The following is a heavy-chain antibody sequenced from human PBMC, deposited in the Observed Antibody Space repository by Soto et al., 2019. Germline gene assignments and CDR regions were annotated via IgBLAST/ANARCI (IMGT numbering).Heavy chain of an antibody. V-gene: IGHV4-59*11. CDR3: ARARSIAARRGASFDY. D-gene: IGHD6-6*01. Sequence: KLSETLSLTCTVSGGSISSHYWSWIRQPPGKGLEWIGYIYYSGSTNYNPSLKSRVTISVDTSKNQFSLKLSSVTAADTAVYYCARARSIAARRGASFDYWGQGTLVTV. J-gene: IGHJ4*02. CDR1: GGSISSHY. CDR2: IYYSGST.